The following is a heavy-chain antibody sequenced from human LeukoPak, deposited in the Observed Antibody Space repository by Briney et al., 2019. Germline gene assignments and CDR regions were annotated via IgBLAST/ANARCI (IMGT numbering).Heavy chain of an antibody. Sequence: PSENLFPTRTVPGYSLSSGYYWAWIRQPPGKGLEWIGTIYHSDSTYYNPSLKSRVAISVDTSKNQFSLKLNSVTAADTAVYYCARFERSTGCYWGQGTLVTVSS. J-gene: IGHJ4*02. D-gene: IGHD2-8*02. V-gene: IGHV4-38-2*02. CDR1: GYSLSSGYY. CDR2: IYHSDST. CDR3: ARFERSTGCY.